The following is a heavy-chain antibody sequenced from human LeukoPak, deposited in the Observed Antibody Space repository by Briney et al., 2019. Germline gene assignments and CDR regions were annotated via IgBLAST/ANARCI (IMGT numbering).Heavy chain of an antibody. CDR1: GFTVSSNY. V-gene: IGHV3-66*04. CDR3: ARHDSSGYYYLNAFDI. Sequence: GGSLRLSCAASGFTVSSNYMSWVRQAPGKGLEWVSVIYSGGSTYYADSVKGRFTISRDNSKNTLNLQMNSLRAEDTAVYYCARHDSSGYYYLNAFDIWGQGTMVTVSS. CDR2: IYSGGST. J-gene: IGHJ3*02. D-gene: IGHD3-22*01.